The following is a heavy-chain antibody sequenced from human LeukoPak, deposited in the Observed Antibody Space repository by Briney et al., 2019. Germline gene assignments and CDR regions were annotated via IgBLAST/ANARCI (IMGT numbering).Heavy chain of an antibody. CDR2: TYYRSKWYN. CDR1: LESLSCNIAS. V-gene: IGHV6-1*01. D-gene: IGHD6-13*01. J-gene: IGHJ4*02. CDR3: ARDEGSPLDY. Sequence: SQTLPLTCAISLESLSCNIASWNWIRQSPSRGLEWLGRTYYRSKWYNDYAVSVKSRITINPDTSKNQFSLQLNSVTPEDTAVYYCARDEGSPLDYWGQGTLVTVSS.